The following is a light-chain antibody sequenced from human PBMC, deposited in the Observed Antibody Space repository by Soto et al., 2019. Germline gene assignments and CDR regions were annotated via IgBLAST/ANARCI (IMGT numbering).Light chain of an antibody. CDR3: QQYGSSPTT. V-gene: IGKV3-20*01. CDR1: QSVFNNH. Sequence: EIVLTQSPGTLSLSPGERATLSCRASQSVFNNHIGWYQQKPGQAPRRLIFGASFSATGIPDRFSSSGAGTVFAHTISRLEPEDFAVYYYQQYGSSPTTFGQGTKVEIK. CDR2: GAS. J-gene: IGKJ1*01.